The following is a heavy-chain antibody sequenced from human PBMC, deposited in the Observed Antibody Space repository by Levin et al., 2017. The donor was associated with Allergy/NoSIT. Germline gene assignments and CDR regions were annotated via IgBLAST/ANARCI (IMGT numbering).Heavy chain of an antibody. V-gene: IGHV3-33*01. D-gene: IGHD6-19*01. J-gene: IGHJ4*02. Sequence: GESLKISCAASGFTFSSYGMHWVRQAPGKGLEWVAVIWYDGSNKYYADSVKGRFTISRDNSKNTLYLQMNSLRAEDTAVYYCASSSGYSSGWSDYWGQGTLVTVSS. CDR3: ASSSGYSSGWSDY. CDR2: IWYDGSNK. CDR1: GFTFSSYG.